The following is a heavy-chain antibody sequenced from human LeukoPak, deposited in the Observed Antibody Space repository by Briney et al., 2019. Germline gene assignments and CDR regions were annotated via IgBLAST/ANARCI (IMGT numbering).Heavy chain of an antibody. V-gene: IGHV1-24*01. D-gene: IGHD5-18*01. CDR3: ARANTAMALAFDY. Sequence: ASVKVSCKVSGYTLTELSMHWVRQAPGKGLEWMGGFDPEDGETIYAQKFQGRVTTTEDTSTDTAYMELSSLRSEDTAVYYCARANTAMALAFDYWGQGTLVTVSS. CDR2: FDPEDGET. CDR1: GYTLTELS. J-gene: IGHJ4*02.